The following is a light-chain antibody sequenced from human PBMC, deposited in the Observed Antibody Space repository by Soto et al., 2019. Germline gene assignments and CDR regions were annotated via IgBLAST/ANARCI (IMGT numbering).Light chain of an antibody. CDR1: QSVSNDF. V-gene: IGKV3-20*01. J-gene: IGKJ5*01. CDR3: QQYGGSPT. Sequence: EIVLTQSPATLSLSPGERATLSCRASQSVSNDFLAWYQQKPGQAPRLLIYGASTRATDVPDRFSGSGSGADFTLTISRLEPEDFAVYYCQQYGGSPTFGQGTRLEIK. CDR2: GAS.